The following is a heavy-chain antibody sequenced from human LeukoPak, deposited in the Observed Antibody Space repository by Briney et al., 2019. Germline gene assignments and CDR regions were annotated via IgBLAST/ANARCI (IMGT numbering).Heavy chain of an antibody. CDR2: ISYDGSNK. V-gene: IGHV3-30*04. J-gene: IGHJ3*02. CDR3: AREVGAFDI. Sequence: GWSLRLSCAASGFTFSSYAMHWVRQAPGKGLEWVAVISYDGSNKYYADSVKGRFTISRDNSKNTLYLQMNSLRAEDTAVYYCAREVGAFDIWGQGTMVTVSS. CDR1: GFTFSSYA.